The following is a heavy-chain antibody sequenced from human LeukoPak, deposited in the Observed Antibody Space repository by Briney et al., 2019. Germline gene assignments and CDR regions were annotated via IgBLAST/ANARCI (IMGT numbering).Heavy chain of an antibody. J-gene: IGHJ4*02. CDR2: IYHSGYA. CDR1: DGSVSSNY. V-gene: IGHV4-59*08. D-gene: IGHD4-17*01. CDR3: ARHNIASDGARLFDF. Sequence: SETLSLTCSVSDGSVSSNYWAWLRQPPGKGPEWIGYIYHSGYAKYNPSFKSRVTMSVDTSKSQFSLQLTSVTAADTAVYYCARHNIASDGARLFDFWGRGTLVAVSS.